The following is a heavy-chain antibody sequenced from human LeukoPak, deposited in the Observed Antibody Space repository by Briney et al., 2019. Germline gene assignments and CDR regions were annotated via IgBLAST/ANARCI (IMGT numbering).Heavy chain of an antibody. J-gene: IGHJ4*02. CDR1: GFTFSSQG. CDR2: ISYDGSHK. V-gene: IGHV3-30*03. CDR3: ARGRTGTSRDNFDY. Sequence: PGGSLRLSCAASGFTFSSQGMHWVRQAPGKGLEWVAVISYDGSHKYYADSVKGRFTISRDNSENTLYLQMNSLRAEDTAVYYCARGRTGTSRDNFDYWGQGTLVTVSS. D-gene: IGHD1/OR15-1a*01.